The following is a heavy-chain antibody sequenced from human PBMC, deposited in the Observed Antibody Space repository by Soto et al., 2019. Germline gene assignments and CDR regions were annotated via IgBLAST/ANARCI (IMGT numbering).Heavy chain of an antibody. J-gene: IGHJ6*02. CDR3: ASGSGLTMVRGPSRLYYYGMDV. Sequence: GASVKVSCKASGGTFSSYTISWVRQAPGQGLEWMGRIIPILGIANYAQKFQGRVTITADKSTSTAYMELSSLRSEDTAVYYCASGSGLTMVRGPSRLYYYGMDVWGQGTTVTVSS. CDR1: GGTFSSYT. CDR2: IIPILGIA. V-gene: IGHV1-69*02. D-gene: IGHD3-10*01.